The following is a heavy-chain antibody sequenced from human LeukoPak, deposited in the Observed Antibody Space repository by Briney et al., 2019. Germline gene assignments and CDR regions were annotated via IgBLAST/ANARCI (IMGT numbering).Heavy chain of an antibody. CDR3: ASRGYCSSTSRYEPAEYFQH. D-gene: IGHD2-2*01. CDR2: IYYSGST. Sequence: KSSETLSLTCTVSGGSISSSSYYWGWIRQPPGKGLEWIGSIYYSGSTYYNPSLKSRVTISVDTSKNQFSLKLSSVTAADTAVYYCASRGYCSSTSRYEPAEYFQHWGQGTLVTVSS. CDR1: GGSISSSSYY. V-gene: IGHV4-39*01. J-gene: IGHJ1*01.